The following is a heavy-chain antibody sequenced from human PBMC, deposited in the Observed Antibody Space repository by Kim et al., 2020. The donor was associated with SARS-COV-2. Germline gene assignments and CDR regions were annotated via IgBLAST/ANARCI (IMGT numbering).Heavy chain of an antibody. V-gene: IGHV1-46*01. CDR1: GYTFTSYY. CDR2: INPSGGST. J-gene: IGHJ4*02. CDR3: ARAPPVVAATDY. Sequence: ASVKVSCKASGYTFTSYYMHWVRQAPGQGLEWMGIINPSGGSTSYAQKFQGRVTMTRDTSTSTVYMELSSLRYEDTAVYYCARAPPVVAATDYWGQGTLVTVSS. D-gene: IGHD2-15*01.